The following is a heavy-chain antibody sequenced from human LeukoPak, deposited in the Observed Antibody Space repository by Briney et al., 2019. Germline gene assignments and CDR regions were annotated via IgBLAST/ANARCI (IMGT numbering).Heavy chain of an antibody. CDR1: GFTFSSYS. CDR3: ARVAMAANDY. Sequence: GGSLRLTCAASGFTFSSYSMNWVRQAPGKGLEWVSYISSSGSTKYYADSVKGRFTISRDNAKNSLYLQMNSLRVEDTAVYYCARVAMAANDYWGQGILVTVSS. D-gene: IGHD5-24*01. J-gene: IGHJ4*02. V-gene: IGHV3-48*04. CDR2: ISSSGSTK.